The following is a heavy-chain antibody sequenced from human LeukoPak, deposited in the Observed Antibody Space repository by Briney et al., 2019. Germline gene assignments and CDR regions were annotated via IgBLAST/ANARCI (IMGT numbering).Heavy chain of an antibody. CDR2: IYSGGST. Sequence: QPGGSLRLSCAASRFTVSSNYMSWVRQAPGKGLEWVSVIYSGGSTYYADSVKGRFTISRDNSKNTLYLQMNSLRAEDTAVYYCARSRMGVTTGYYFDYWGQGTLVTVSS. V-gene: IGHV3-66*01. CDR3: ARSRMGVTTGYYFDY. J-gene: IGHJ4*02. CDR1: RFTVSSNY. D-gene: IGHD4-17*01.